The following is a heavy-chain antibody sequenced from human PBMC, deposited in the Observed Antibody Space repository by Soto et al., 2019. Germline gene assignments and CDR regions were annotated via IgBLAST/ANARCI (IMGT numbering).Heavy chain of an antibody. CDR2: ISNDGSNK. D-gene: IGHD2-15*01. V-gene: IGHV3-30-3*01. J-gene: IGHJ6*02. CDR1: GFTFSSYA. Sequence: QVQLVESGGGVVQPGRSLRLSCAASGFTFSSYAIQWVRQAPGKGLEWVAVISNDGSNKYYEDSVKGRFTISRDNSKNTLYLQMNCLRAEDTAVYYCARGSSVPLGYCSGDSCSKGMDVWCQGTAVTVSS. CDR3: ARGSSVPLGYCSGDSCSKGMDV.